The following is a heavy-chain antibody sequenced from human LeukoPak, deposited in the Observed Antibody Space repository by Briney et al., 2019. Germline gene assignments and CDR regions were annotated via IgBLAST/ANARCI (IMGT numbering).Heavy chain of an antibody. CDR3: ARDFEVVATGSWFDP. D-gene: IGHD5-12*01. J-gene: IGHJ5*02. V-gene: IGHV1-3*01. Sequence: ASVKVSCKASGYTFTSYAMHWVRQAPGQRLEWVGWINAGNGNTKYSQKLQGRVTITRDTSASTAYMELSSLRSGDTAVYYCARDFEVVATGSWFDPWGQGTLVTVSS. CDR2: INAGNGNT. CDR1: GYTFTSYA.